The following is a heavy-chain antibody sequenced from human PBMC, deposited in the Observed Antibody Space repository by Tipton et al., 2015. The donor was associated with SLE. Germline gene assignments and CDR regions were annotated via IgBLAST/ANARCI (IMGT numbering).Heavy chain of an antibody. Sequence: SLILSCAASGFTFSSYGMHWVRQAPGKGLEWVAVIWYDGSNKYYADSVKGRFTISRDNSKNTLYLQMNSLRAEDTAVYYCARDRGSGSTIFDYWGQGTLVTVSS. CDR1: GFTFSSYG. CDR2: IWYDGSNK. V-gene: IGHV3-33*08. J-gene: IGHJ4*02. D-gene: IGHD1-26*01. CDR3: ARDRGSGSTIFDY.